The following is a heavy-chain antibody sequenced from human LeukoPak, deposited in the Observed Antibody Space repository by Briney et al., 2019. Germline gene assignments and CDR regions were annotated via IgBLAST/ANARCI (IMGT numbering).Heavy chain of an antibody. CDR2: IIPIFGTA. J-gene: IGHJ5*02. CDR3: ARASGLPHLNWFDP. Sequence: AASVKVSFKASGGTFSSYAISWVRQAPGQGLEWMGGIIPIFGTANYAQKFQGRVTITADESTSTAYMELSSLRSEDTAVYYCARASGLPHLNWFDPWGQGTLVTVSS. V-gene: IGHV1-69*13. CDR1: GGTFSSYA. D-gene: IGHD3-22*01.